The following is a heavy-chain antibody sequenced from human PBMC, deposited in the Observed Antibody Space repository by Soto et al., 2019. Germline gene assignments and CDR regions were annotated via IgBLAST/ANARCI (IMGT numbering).Heavy chain of an antibody. CDR2: ISSSGSTI. CDR1: GFTFSDYY. CDR3: ARAYDYIWGSYRQYYFDY. Sequence: GGSLRLSCAASGFTFSDYYMSWIRQAPGKGLEWVSYISSSGSTIYYADSVKGRFTISRDNAKNSLYLQINSLRAEDTAVYYCARAYDYIWGSYRQYYFDYWGQGTLVTVSS. D-gene: IGHD3-16*02. J-gene: IGHJ4*02. V-gene: IGHV3-11*01.